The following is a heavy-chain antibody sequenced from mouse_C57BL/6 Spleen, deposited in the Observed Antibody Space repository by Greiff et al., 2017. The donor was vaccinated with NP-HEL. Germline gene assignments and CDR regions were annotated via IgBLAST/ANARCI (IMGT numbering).Heavy chain of an antibody. CDR3: ERAGYPYYFDY. CDR1: GFTLPDYY. Sequence: EVPAVESGGCSVQPGGSLSLSCAASGFTLPDYYMSWVRPPPGKALEWLGFIRTKANGYTIEYSAHVQGQFTSSRDDSKSFLYPQMNARRAEDSATYYCERAGYPYYFDYWGQGTTLTVSS. CDR2: IRTKANGYTI. J-gene: IGHJ2*01. V-gene: IGHV7-3*01. D-gene: IGHD2-2*01.